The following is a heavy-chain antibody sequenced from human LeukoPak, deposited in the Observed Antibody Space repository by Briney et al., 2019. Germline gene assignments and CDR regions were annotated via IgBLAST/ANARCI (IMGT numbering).Heavy chain of an antibody. J-gene: IGHJ6*04. CDR3: ARGGVTSVVGV. CDR2: ISPYNGNT. D-gene: IGHD4-23*01. Sequence: GASVKVSCKTSGYTFRNYGITWVRQIPGQGLEWMGWISPYNGNTNYAQKLQGRVTMTTDTSTSTAYMELRSLTSDDTAVYYCARGGVTSVVGVWGKGTTVTISS. V-gene: IGHV1-18*01. CDR1: GYTFRNYG.